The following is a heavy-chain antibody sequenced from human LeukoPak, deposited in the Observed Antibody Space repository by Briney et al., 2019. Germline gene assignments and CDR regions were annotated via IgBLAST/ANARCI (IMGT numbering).Heavy chain of an antibody. CDR1: GGTFSSYA. CDR3: ARGFHGSGSYYNELFDY. Sequence: SVKVSCKASGGTFSSYAISWVRQAPGQGLERMGGIIPIFGTANYAQKFQGRVTITADKSTSTAYMELSSLRSEDTAVYYCARGFHGSGSYYNELFDYWGQGTLVTVSS. D-gene: IGHD3-10*01. V-gene: IGHV1-69*06. J-gene: IGHJ4*02. CDR2: IIPIFGTA.